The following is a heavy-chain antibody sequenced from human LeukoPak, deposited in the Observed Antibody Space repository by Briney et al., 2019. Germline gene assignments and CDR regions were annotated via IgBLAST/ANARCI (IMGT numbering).Heavy chain of an antibody. D-gene: IGHD6-19*01. CDR1: GVSISSTSHA. CDR3: ARQGIAVAAPFDY. J-gene: IGHJ4*02. CDR2: IYNSGSS. Sequence: SETLSLTCTVSGVSISSTSHAWGWSRQPPGTGLEWLGNIYNSGSSNYSPSLRSRVSISVDTSKNQFSLKLSSVTAADTAVYYCARQGIAVAAPFDYWGQGTLVTVSS. V-gene: IGHV4-39*01.